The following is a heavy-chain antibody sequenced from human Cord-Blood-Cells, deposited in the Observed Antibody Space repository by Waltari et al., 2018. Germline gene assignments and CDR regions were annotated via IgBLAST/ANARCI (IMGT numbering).Heavy chain of an antibody. CDR3: ARVGSGSYESRSGFDY. CDR1: GYSISSGYY. CDR2: FYHSGST. J-gene: IGHJ4*02. D-gene: IGHD1-26*01. Sequence: QVQLQESGPGLVKPSETLSLTCAVSGYSISSGYYWAWIRQPPGKGLEWIGRFYHSGSTYYNPSLTSRGTISVDTSKNQFSLKLSAVTAADTAVYYCARVGSGSYESRSGFDYWGQGTLVTVSS. V-gene: IGHV4-38-2*01.